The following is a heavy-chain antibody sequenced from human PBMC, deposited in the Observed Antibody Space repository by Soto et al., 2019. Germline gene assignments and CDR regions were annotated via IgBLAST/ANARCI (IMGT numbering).Heavy chain of an antibody. CDR1: GGSISSRSYY. D-gene: IGHD6-13*01. CDR2: INYSGST. V-gene: IGHV4-39*07. CDR3: ARWQQLVRGQYYYYYGMDV. J-gene: IGHJ6*02. Sequence: SETLSLTCTVSGGSISSRSYYWGWTRQPPGKGLEWNGKINYSGSTNYNPSLKSQVTISVDTAKNQFSRKLGSVTAADTAVYYCARWQQLVRGQYYYYYGMDVWGQGTTVTVSS.